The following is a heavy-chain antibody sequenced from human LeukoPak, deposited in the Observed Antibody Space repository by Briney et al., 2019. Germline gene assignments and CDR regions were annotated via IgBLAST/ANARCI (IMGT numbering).Heavy chain of an antibody. D-gene: IGHD4-17*01. J-gene: IGHJ4*02. Sequence: PSETLSLTCAVYGGSFSGYYWSWIRQPPGKGLEWIGEINHSGSTNYTPSLKSRVTISLDTSKNQFSLKLSSVTAADTAVYYCARDRTGDYSNSFDYWGQGTLVTVSS. CDR3: ARDRTGDYSNSFDY. CDR2: INHSGST. CDR1: GGSFSGYY. V-gene: IGHV4-34*01.